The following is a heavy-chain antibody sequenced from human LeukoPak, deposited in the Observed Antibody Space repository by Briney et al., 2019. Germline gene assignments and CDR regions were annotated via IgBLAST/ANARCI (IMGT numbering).Heavy chain of an antibody. V-gene: IGHV4-39*07. D-gene: IGHD3-10*01. CDR1: GGSISSGGYS. CDR2: IYYSGST. J-gene: IGHJ4*02. CDR3: ARDQSWFGESVFDY. Sequence: PSETLSLTCAVSGGSISSGGYSWSWIRQPPGKGLEWIGSIYYSGSTYYNPSLKSRVTISVDTSKNQFSLKLSSVTAADTAVYYCARDQSWFGESVFDYWGQGTLVTVSS.